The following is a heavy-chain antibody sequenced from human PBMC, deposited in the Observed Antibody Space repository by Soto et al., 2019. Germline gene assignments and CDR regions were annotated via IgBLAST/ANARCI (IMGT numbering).Heavy chain of an antibody. CDR1: GFTVSSDY. D-gene: IGHD2-15*01. CDR2: IYSGVST. J-gene: IGHJ4*02. Sequence: EVQLVESGGGLVQPGGSLRLSCAASGFTVSSDYMNWVRQAPGKGLEWVSVIYSGVSTYYADSVKGRFTISRDNSKNTLYLQMNTLRAEDTAVYYCARGWWAHFDSWGQGTLVTVSS. CDR3: ARGWWAHFDS. V-gene: IGHV3-66*01.